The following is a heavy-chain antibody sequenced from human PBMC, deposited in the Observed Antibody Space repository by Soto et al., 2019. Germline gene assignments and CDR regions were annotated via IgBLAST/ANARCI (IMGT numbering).Heavy chain of an antibody. Sequence: PGGSLRLSCAASGFPFSSYGMHWVRQAPGKGLEWVAVIWYDGSNKYYADSVKGRFTISRDNSKNTLYLQMNSLRAEDTAVYYCARDPVEGSGSYYNGSGFQHWGQGTLVTVSS. D-gene: IGHD3-10*01. CDR2: IWYDGSNK. V-gene: IGHV3-33*01. J-gene: IGHJ1*01. CDR1: GFPFSSYG. CDR3: ARDPVEGSGSYYNGSGFQH.